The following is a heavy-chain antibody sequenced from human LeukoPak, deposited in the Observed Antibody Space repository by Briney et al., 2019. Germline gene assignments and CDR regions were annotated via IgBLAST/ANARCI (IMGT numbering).Heavy chain of an antibody. CDR3: ATDEGYSHGLFAY. D-gene: IGHD5-18*01. Sequence: GGSLRLSCAASGFTFSSYWMSWVRQAPGKGLEWVANIKQDGSEKYYVDSVKGRFTMSRDNAKNSLYLQMNSLRAEDTAVYYCATDEGYSHGLFAYWGQGPLVTVSS. J-gene: IGHJ4*02. CDR2: IKQDGSEK. CDR1: GFTFSSYW. V-gene: IGHV3-7*01.